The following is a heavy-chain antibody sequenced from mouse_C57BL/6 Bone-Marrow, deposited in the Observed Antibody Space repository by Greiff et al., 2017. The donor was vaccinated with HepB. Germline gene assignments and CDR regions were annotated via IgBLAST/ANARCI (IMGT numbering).Heavy chain of an antibody. CDR3: ARGGIRDWYFDV. CDR1: GYTFTSYW. J-gene: IGHJ1*03. Sequence: QVQLQQPGAELVKPGASVKMSCKASGYTFTSYWITWVKQRPGQGLEWIGDIYPGSGSTNYNEKFKSKATLTVATSSSTAYMQLSSLTSEDSAVYYCARGGIRDWYFDVWGTGTTVTVSS. V-gene: IGHV1-55*01. CDR2: IYPGSGST.